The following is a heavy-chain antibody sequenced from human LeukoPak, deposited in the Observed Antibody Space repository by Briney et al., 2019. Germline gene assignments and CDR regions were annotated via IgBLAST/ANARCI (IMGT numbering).Heavy chain of an antibody. CDR3: ARGRSITLLRGVAMSDGFDI. CDR1: GFLLSSYS. CDR2: TDTSGRYV. D-gene: IGHD3-10*01. V-gene: IGHV3-21*06. Sequence: PGGSLRLSCAASGFLLSSYSMNWVRQAPGKGLEWVSFTDTSGRYVYYGDSVKGRFTISRDNAKNLLFLQMNGLRAEDTALYYCARGRSITLLRGVAMSDGFDIWGQGAMVAVSS. J-gene: IGHJ3*02.